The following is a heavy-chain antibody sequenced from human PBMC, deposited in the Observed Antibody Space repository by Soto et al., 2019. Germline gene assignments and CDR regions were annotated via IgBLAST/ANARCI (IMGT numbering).Heavy chain of an antibody. V-gene: IGHV3-21*01. Sequence: GGSLILSCAASGFTLSIYSMNWVRQAPGKGLEWVADITTSSSFRFYSDSVKGRFTISRDDAKNSIYLQMNSLRAEDTGVYYCARDLGVALATLTLDFWGRGTLVTVSS. J-gene: IGHJ4*02. D-gene: IGHD2-15*01. CDR1: GFTLSIYS. CDR3: ARDLGVALATLTLDF. CDR2: ITTSSSFR.